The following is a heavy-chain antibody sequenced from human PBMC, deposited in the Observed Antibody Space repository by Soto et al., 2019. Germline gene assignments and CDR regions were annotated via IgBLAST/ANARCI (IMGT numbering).Heavy chain of an antibody. CDR1: GGSFSGYY. Sequence: QVQLQQWGAGLLKPSETLSLTCAVDGGSFSGYYWSWIRQPPGKGLEWIGEIKDSGSTNYNPSLKSRLTISVDTPKNQFSLKLRSVTAADTAVYYCARGPVVFSRKKGYYFDYWGQGSLVTVSS. CDR2: IKDSGST. CDR3: ARGPVVFSRKKGYYFDY. V-gene: IGHV4-34*01. J-gene: IGHJ4*02.